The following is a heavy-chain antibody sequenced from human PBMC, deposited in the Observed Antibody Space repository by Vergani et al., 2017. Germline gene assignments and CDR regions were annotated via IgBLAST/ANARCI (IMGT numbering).Heavy chain of an antibody. CDR3: AADWYFDL. CDR1: GGSISSSSYY. CDR2: IYYSGST. Sequence: QVQLQESGPGLVKPSETLSLTCTVSGGSISSSSYYWGWIRQPPGKGLEWIGSIYYSGSTSYNPSLKSRVTISLETSKNQFSLKLGSVTAADTAVYYCAADWYFDLWGRGTLVTVSS. J-gene: IGHJ2*01. V-gene: IGHV4-39*07.